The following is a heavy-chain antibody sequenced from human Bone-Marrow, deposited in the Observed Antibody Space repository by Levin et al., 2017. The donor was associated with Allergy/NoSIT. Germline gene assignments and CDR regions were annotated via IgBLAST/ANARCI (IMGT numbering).Heavy chain of an antibody. J-gene: IGHJ3*02. CDR2: ITGSGDSR. D-gene: IGHD3-22*01. V-gene: IGHV3-23*01. Sequence: GGSLRLSCTASGLTSSNYVMGWVRQAPGKGLEYVSAITGSGDSRFYADSVKGRFTISKDNSKNTLFLQMNSLRAEDTALYYCARDMYYYDSSGYFSRAAFDMWGQGTMVTVSS. CDR1: GLTSSNYV. CDR3: ARDMYYYDSSGYFSRAAFDM.